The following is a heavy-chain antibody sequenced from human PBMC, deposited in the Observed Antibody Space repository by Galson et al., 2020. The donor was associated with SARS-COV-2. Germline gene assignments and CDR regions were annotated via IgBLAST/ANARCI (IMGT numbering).Heavy chain of an antibody. CDR2: IYYSGST. J-gene: IGHJ4*02. CDR1: GGSISSSRYY. V-gene: IGHV4-39*01. D-gene: IGHD3-3*01. CDR3: ARTTIFGVVDRFDY. Sequence: SETLSLTCSVSGGSISSSRYYWGWIRQPPGKGLEWIGRIYYSGSTYYNPSLKSRVTISVDTSKNQFSLTLSSVTAADTAVYYCARTTIFGVVDRFDYWGQGTLVTVSS.